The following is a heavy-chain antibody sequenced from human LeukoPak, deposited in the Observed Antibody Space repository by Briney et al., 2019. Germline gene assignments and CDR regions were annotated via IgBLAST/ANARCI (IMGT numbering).Heavy chain of an antibody. V-gene: IGHV4-59*08. Sequence: SETLSLTCTVSGGSISSYYWSWIRQPPGKGLEWIGYIYYSGSTNYNPSLKSRVTISVDTSKNQFSLKLSSVTAADTAVYYCARLRGGAVTGYIDYWGQGTLVTVSS. J-gene: IGHJ4*02. CDR1: GGSISSYY. CDR3: ARLRGGAVTGYIDY. D-gene: IGHD3-9*01. CDR2: IYYSGST.